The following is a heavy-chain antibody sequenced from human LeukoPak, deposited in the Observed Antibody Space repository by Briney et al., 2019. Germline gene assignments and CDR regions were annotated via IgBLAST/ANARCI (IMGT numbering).Heavy chain of an antibody. CDR3: ASLHRASDYYYGMDV. CDR2: INHSGST. D-gene: IGHD2-2*01. Sequence: PSETLSLTCAVYGGSFSGYYWSWIRQPPGKGLEWIGEINHSGSTNYNPSLKSRVTISVDTSKNQFSLKLSSVTAADTAVYYCASLHRASDYYYGMDVWGQGTTVTVSS. J-gene: IGHJ6*02. V-gene: IGHV4-34*01. CDR1: GGSFSGYY.